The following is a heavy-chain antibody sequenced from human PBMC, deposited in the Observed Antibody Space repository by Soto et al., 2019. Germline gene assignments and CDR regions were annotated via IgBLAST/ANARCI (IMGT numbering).Heavy chain of an antibody. V-gene: IGHV3-15*07. J-gene: IGHJ6*02. Sequence: PGGSLRLSCAASGFTFSNAWMNWVRQAPGKGLEWVGRIKSKTDGGTTDYAAPVKGRFTISRDDSKNKLYLQMNSLKTEDTAVYYCTTDRMVRGVTYYYYGMDVWGQGTTVTVSS. CDR3: TTDRMVRGVTYYYYGMDV. D-gene: IGHD3-10*01. CDR1: GFTFSNAW. CDR2: IKSKTDGGTT.